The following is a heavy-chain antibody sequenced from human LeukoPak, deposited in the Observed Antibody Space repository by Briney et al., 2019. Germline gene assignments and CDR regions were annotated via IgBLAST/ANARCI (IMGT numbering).Heavy chain of an antibody. CDR2: INQDGSGK. D-gene: IGHD1-1*01. CDR3: AEGTTG. J-gene: IGHJ1*01. Sequence: QPGGSLRLSCATSGFTFSRHWMSWVRQAPGKGLEWVANINQDGSGKYYVDSVKGRFTISRDNAKNSLYLQMNSLRSEDTAIYYCAEGTTGWGQGTLVTVPS. V-gene: IGHV3-7*01. CDR1: GFTFSRHW.